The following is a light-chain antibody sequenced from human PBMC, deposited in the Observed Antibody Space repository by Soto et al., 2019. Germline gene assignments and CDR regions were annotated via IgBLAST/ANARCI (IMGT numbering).Light chain of an antibody. V-gene: IGKV1-8*01. CDR2: AAS. J-gene: IGKJ5*01. CDR1: QGISSY. Sequence: AIRMTQSPSSLSASTGDRVTITCRASQGISSYLAWYQQKPGKATKLLIYAASTLQSGVPSRFSGSGSGTDFTLTISCLQSEDFATYYCQQYYSYLPITFGQGTRLEIK. CDR3: QQYYSYLPIT.